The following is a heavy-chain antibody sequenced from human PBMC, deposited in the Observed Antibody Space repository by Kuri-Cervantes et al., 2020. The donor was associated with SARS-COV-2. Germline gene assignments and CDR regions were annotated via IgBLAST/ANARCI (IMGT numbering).Heavy chain of an antibody. D-gene: IGHD1-26*01. J-gene: IGHJ5*02. CDR1: GGSISSSSYY. CDR3: ARRGGSYYFWFDP. V-gene: IGHV4-39*01. CDR2: IYYSGST. Sequence: ESLKISCTVSGGSISSSSYYWGWIRQPPGKGLEWIGSIYYSGSTYYNPSLKSRVTISVDTSKNQFSLKLSSVTAADTAVYYCARRGGSYYFWFDPWGQGTLVTDSS.